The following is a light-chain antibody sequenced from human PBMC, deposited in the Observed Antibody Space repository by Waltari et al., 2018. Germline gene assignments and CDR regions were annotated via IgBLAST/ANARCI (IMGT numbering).Light chain of an antibody. CDR3: MQGTHWPWT. CDR1: QGLVSSDGNTY. V-gene: IGKV2-30*01. CDR2: KVS. Sequence: VAMTQSPLSLPVTLGQPASISCRSSQGLVSSDGNTYFHWFQQRPGQAPRRLLYKVSNRDSGVPDRFSGSGSGTDFTLRISRVEAEDVGVYYCMQGTHWPWTFGQGTKVEIK. J-gene: IGKJ1*01.